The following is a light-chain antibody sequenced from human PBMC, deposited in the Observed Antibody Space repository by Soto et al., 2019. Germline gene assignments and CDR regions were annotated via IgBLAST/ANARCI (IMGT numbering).Light chain of an antibody. CDR1: QGIRND. CDR2: AAS. CDR3: LQDYNYPRT. J-gene: IGKJ1*01. V-gene: IGKV1-6*01. Sequence: AIQMTQSPSSLSASVGDRVTITCRASQGIRNDLGWYQQKPGKAPKLLIYAASSLQSGVPSRFSGTGSGTDFTLTISSLQAEDFATYYCLQDYNYPRTFGQGTKVEIK.